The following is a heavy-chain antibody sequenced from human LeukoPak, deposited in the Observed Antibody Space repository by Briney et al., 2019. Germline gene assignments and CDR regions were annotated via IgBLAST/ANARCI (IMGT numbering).Heavy chain of an antibody. J-gene: IGHJ6*02. CDR2: INPSGGST. Sequence: ASVKVSCKASGYTFTSYYMHWVRQAPGQGLEWMGIINPSGGSTSYAQKFQGRVTITADESTSTAYMELSSLRSEDTAVYYCARAAAGGDYGGLYYGMDVWGQGTTVTVSS. CDR3: ARAAAGGDYGGLYYGMDV. V-gene: IGHV1-46*01. CDR1: GYTFTSYY. D-gene: IGHD4-17*01.